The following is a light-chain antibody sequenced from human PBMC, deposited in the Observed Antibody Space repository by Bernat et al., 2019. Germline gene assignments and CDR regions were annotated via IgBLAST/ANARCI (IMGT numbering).Light chain of an antibody. CDR1: SSDTGGYNF. CDR2: DVD. J-gene: IGLJ2*01. CDR3: ASYAGNGNEI. Sequence: QSALTQPPSASGSPGQSVTISCSGTSSDTGGYNFVSWYQQHPGKAPKLLIFDVDKRPSGVPGRFSGSKSANTASLTVSGLQADDEADYYCASYAGNGNEIFGGGTKLTVL. V-gene: IGLV2-8*01.